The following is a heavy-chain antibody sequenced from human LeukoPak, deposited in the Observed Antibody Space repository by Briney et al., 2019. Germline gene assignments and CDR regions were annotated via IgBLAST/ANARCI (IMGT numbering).Heavy chain of an antibody. Sequence: GGSLRLSCAASGFTFSSYWMHWVRQAPGKGLVWVSRINSDGSSTSYADSVKGRFTISRDNAKNSLYLQMNSLRAEDTAVYYCARVREISGYDYEAFDIWGQGTMITVSS. CDR2: INSDGSST. D-gene: IGHD5-12*01. V-gene: IGHV3-74*01. CDR3: ARVREISGYDYEAFDI. J-gene: IGHJ3*02. CDR1: GFTFSSYW.